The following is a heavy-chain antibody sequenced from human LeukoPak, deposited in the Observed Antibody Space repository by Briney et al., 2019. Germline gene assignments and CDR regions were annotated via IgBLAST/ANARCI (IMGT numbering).Heavy chain of an antibody. V-gene: IGHV4-59*01. CDR1: GGSINSYY. CDR3: ARRDPGQWLITDY. Sequence: SETLSLTCTVSGGSINSYYWSWIRQTPGMGLEWIGYIFSSGSTNYNPSLKSRVNFSVDMSKNQFSLSLSSVTAADTAVYYCARRDPGQWLITDYWGQGTLVTVSS. D-gene: IGHD6-19*01. CDR2: IFSSGST. J-gene: IGHJ4*02.